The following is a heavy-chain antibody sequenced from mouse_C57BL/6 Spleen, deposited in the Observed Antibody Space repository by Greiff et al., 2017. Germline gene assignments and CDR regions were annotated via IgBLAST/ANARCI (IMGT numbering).Heavy chain of an antibody. CDR3: AREPLGYFDV. CDR1: GVWIAGGYD. V-gene: IGHV3-1*01. CDR2: IIYSGST. J-gene: IGHJ1*03. Sequence: VQLKESGLGRGKKDQVRARVGGVTGVWIAGGYDWRWFRHFPGNKLEWMGYIIYSGSTNYNPSLKSRISITHDTSKNHFFLKLNSVTTEDTATYYCAREPLGYFDVWGTGTTVTVSS. D-gene: IGHD2-10*02.